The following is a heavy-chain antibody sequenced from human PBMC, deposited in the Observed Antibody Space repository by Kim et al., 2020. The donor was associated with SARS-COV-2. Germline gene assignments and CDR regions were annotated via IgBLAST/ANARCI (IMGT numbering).Heavy chain of an antibody. Sequence: GESLKISCKGSGYSFTSYWIGWVRQMPGKGLEWMGIIYPGDSDTRYSPSFQGQVTISADKSISTAYLQWSSLKASDTAMYYCARRSTYYYVSGSYRNAFDIWGQGTMVTVSS. CDR1: GYSFTSYW. V-gene: IGHV5-51*01. D-gene: IGHD3-10*01. J-gene: IGHJ3*02. CDR3: ARRSTYYYVSGSYRNAFDI. CDR2: IYPGDSDT.